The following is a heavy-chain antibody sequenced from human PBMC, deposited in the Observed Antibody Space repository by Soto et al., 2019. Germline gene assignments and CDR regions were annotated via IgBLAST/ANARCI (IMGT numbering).Heavy chain of an antibody. J-gene: IGHJ4*02. V-gene: IGHV4-30-4*01. D-gene: IGHD3-9*01. CDR3: ARVRYFDPHLDY. Sequence: SETLSLTCTVSGGSVSSGDYYWSWIRQPPGKGLEWIGYIYYSGSTYHNPSLKSRVTISVDTSKNQFSLKLSSVTAADTAVYYCARVRYFDPHLDYWGQGTLVTV. CDR2: IYYSGST. CDR1: GGSVSSGDYY.